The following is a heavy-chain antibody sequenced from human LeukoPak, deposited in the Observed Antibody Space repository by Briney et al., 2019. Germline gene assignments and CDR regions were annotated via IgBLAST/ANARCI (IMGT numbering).Heavy chain of an antibody. CDR3: ARSLHDYSSSSRGRYYYYHMDV. CDR1: GDSITRSSFY. Sequence: SETLSLTCTVSGDSITRSSFYWGWIRQPPGEGLEWIGSIYYSGSTYYNPSLKSRVTISVDTAQNQFSLKLSSVTAADTAVCYCARSLHDYSSSSRGRYYYYHMDVWGKGTTVTVS. D-gene: IGHD6-6*01. J-gene: IGHJ6*03. CDR2: IYYSGST. V-gene: IGHV4-39*01.